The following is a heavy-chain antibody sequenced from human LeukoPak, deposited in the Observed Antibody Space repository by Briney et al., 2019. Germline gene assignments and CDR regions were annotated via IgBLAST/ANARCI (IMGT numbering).Heavy chain of an antibody. CDR3: GRGYSGYDYIDY. Sequence: LPGGSLRLSCAASGFTFSSYEMNWVLQAPGKGLEWVSYISSSGSTIYYADSVKGRFTISRDNAKNLLYLQMNGLRAEDTAVYYCGRGYSGYDYIDYWGQGTLVTVSS. V-gene: IGHV3-48*03. CDR1: GFTFSSYE. D-gene: IGHD5-12*01. J-gene: IGHJ4*02. CDR2: ISSSGSTI.